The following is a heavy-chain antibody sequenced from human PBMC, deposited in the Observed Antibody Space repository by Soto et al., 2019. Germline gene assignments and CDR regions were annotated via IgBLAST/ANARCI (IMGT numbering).Heavy chain of an antibody. CDR1: GVSFTSST. D-gene: IGHD4-17*01. J-gene: IGHJ5*02. Sequence: ASVKVSSEARGVSFTSSTMQWVRHARGQRLEWIGWIVVGSGNTNYAQKFQERVTITRDMSTSTAYMELSSLRSEDTAVYYCEALIDYRYVPWGQGTLVTVSS. CDR3: EALIDYRYVP. V-gene: IGHV1-58*02. CDR2: IVVGSGNT.